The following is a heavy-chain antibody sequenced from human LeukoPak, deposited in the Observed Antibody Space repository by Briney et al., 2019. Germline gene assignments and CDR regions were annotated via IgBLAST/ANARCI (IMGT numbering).Heavy chain of an antibody. V-gene: IGHV1-2*02. CDR1: GYRFTGYY. CDR2: INPNNGGT. CDR3: ARDSGDYYGSGSRFDP. D-gene: IGHD3-10*01. Sequence: GASVKVSYKASGYRFTGYYIHWVRQAPGQGLEWMGWINPNNGGTNYAQKFQGRVTMARDTSITTTYMELSSLRSDDTAVYYCARDSGDYYGSGSRFDPWGQGTLVTVSS. J-gene: IGHJ5*02.